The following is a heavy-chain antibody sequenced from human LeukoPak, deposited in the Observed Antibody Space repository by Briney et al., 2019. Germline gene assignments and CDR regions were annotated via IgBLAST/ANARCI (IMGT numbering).Heavy chain of an antibody. Sequence: SQTLSLTFAISGDSVSINSAAWNWIRQSPSRGLEWLGRTYYRAKWYNDYAVSVKSRITINPDTSKNHFSLQLNSVSPEDTAVYYCARDRRDYGDPDAFDIWGQGTMVTVSS. CDR3: ARDRRDYGDPDAFDI. CDR1: GDSVSINSAA. J-gene: IGHJ3*02. CDR2: TYYRAKWYN. D-gene: IGHD4-17*01. V-gene: IGHV6-1*01.